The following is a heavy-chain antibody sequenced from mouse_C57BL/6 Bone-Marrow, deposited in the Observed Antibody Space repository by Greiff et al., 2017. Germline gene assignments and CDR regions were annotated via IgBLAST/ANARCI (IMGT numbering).Heavy chain of an antibody. CDR3: ARCPLRYDIDY. J-gene: IGHJ2*01. CDR1: GYTFTSYW. D-gene: IGHD2-12*01. V-gene: IGHV1-50*01. Sequence: QVQLQQPGAELVKPGASVKLSCKASGYTFTSYWMQWVKQRPGQGLEWIGEIDPSDSYTNYNQKFKGKATLTVDTSSSTAYMQLSSLTSEDSAVYYCARCPLRYDIDYWGQGTTLTVSS. CDR2: IDPSDSYT.